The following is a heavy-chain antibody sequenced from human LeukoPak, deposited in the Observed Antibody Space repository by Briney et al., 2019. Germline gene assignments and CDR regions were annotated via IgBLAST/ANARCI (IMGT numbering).Heavy chain of an antibody. V-gene: IGHV1-18*01. CDR2: ISAYNGNT. D-gene: IGHD6-19*01. Sequence: GASVKVSCKASGYTFTSYGISWVRQAPGQGLEWMGWISAYNGNTNYAQKLQGRVTMTTDTSTSTAYMELSGLRSEDAAVYYCARAYYSSGWLDFWGQGTLVTVSS. J-gene: IGHJ4*02. CDR3: ARAYYSSGWLDF. CDR1: GYTFTSYG.